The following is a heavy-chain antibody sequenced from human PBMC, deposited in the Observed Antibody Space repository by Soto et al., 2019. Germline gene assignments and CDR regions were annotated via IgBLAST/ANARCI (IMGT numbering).Heavy chain of an antibody. D-gene: IGHD2-15*01. CDR2: IIPIFGTA. J-gene: IGHJ5*02. CDR1: GGTFSSYA. Sequence: SSGKVSFKASGGTFSSYAISWVRQAPGQGLGWMGGIIPIFGTANYAQKFQGRVTITADESTSTAYMELSSLRSEDTAVYYCARDPLQAHRYCSGGSCYRNWFDPWGQGTLVTVSS. V-gene: IGHV1-69*01. CDR3: ARDPLQAHRYCSGGSCYRNWFDP.